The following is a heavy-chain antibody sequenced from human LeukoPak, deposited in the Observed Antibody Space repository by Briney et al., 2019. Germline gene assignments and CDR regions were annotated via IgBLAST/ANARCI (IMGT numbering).Heavy chain of an antibody. CDR2: IYYSGST. CDR1: GGSISSYY. CDR3: ARLPRSAGAFDI. D-gene: IGHD1-14*01. J-gene: IGHJ3*02. Sequence: SETLSLTCTVSGGSISSYYWSWIRQPPGKGLEWIGYIYYSGSTNSNPSLTSRVTISVDTSKNQFSLKLSSVTAADTAVYYCARLPRSAGAFDIWGQGTMVTVSS. V-gene: IGHV4-59*08.